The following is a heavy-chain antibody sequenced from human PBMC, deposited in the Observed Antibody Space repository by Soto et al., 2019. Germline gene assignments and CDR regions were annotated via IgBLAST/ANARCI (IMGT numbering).Heavy chain of an antibody. V-gene: IGHV4-30-2*01. Sequence: SETLSLTCAVSGGSISSGGYSWSWIRQPPGKGLEWIGYIYHSGSTYYNPSLKSRVTISVDRSKNQFSLKLSSVTAADTAVYYCGAGETGQPRPHWGQGALVTVS. CDR1: GGSISSGGYS. CDR2: IYHSGST. D-gene: IGHD1-1*01. CDR3: GAGETGQPRPH. J-gene: IGHJ4*02.